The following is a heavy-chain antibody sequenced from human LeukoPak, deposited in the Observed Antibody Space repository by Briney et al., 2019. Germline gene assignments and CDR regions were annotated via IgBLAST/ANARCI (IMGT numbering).Heavy chain of an antibody. CDR3: ARGSGYLVKGRYFNY. D-gene: IGHD3-3*01. CDR2: IYPGDSDT. J-gene: IGHJ4*02. V-gene: IGHV5-51*01. Sequence: GESLKISCKGSGYGFTSYWIGWVRQMPGKGLEWMAIIYPGDSDTRYSPSFQGQVTISADKSISTAYLQWSSLKASDTAMYYCARGSGYLVKGRYFNYWGQATLVTVSS. CDR1: GYGFTSYW.